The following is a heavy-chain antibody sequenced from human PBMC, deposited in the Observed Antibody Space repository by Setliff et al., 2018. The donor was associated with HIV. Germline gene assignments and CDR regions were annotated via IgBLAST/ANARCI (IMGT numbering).Heavy chain of an antibody. Sequence: SETLSLTCTVSGGSISSGSYYWSWIRQPAGKGLEWIGHIHTSGSSSYNPSLKSRVIISLDTSKNPISLKLNSVTAADTAVYYCARALLGSSSLVDYWGQGTLVTVSS. V-gene: IGHV4-61*09. CDR3: ARALLGSSSLVDY. CDR2: IHTSGSS. CDR1: GGSISSGSYY. J-gene: IGHJ4*02. D-gene: IGHD6-6*01.